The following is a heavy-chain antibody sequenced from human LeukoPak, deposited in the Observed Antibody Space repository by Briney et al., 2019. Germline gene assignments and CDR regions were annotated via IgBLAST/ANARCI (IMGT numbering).Heavy chain of an antibody. D-gene: IGHD3-22*01. CDR1: TGSISSSSYY. CDR2: IYYSGDT. Sequence: PSETLSLPCTVSTGSISSSSYYWGWFRQPPGKGLEWIGSIYYSGDTYYTPSLKSRVTISLDTSNNQFSLRLSSVTAADTAVYYCARTNYYAEVVDEYYFDYWGRGTLVTVSS. CDR3: ARTNYYAEVVDEYYFDY. J-gene: IGHJ4*02. V-gene: IGHV4-39*01.